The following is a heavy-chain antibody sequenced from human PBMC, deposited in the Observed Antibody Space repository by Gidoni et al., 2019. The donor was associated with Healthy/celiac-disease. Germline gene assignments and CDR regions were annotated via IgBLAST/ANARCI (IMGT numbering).Heavy chain of an antibody. D-gene: IGHD4-17*01. CDR1: GGSISSSSHY. CDR3: ATGGGDGDWDS. J-gene: IGHJ4*02. V-gene: IGHV4-39*07. CDR2: IYYSGIT. Sequence: QLQLQESGPGLVKPSETLSLTCTVSGGSISSSSHYWGWIRQPPGKGLEWIGSIYYSGITYYNPSLRSRVTISLDTSKNQFSLKLSSVTAADTAVYYCATGGGDGDWDSWGQGTLVTVSS.